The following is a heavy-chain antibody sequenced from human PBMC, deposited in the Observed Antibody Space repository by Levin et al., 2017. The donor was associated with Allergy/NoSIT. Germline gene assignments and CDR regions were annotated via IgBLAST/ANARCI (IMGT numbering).Heavy chain of an antibody. D-gene: IGHD3-22*01. Sequence: GGSLRLSCAASGVSFSKLAMSWVRQAPGKGLEWVSTFSASGPYYADSVKGRFTISRDNSKNTLSLEMNSLRDEDTAVYYCAKDHDSMGYPTFDYWGQGTQVTVSS. CDR2: FSASGP. CDR3: AKDHDSMGYPTFDY. J-gene: IGHJ4*02. CDR1: GVSFSKLA. V-gene: IGHV3-23*01.